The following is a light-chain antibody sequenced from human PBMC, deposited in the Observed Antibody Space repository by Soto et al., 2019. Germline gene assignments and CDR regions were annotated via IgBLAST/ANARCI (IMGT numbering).Light chain of an antibody. CDR3: QEYSDNWT. V-gene: IGKV1-5*03. Sequence: DIQMTQSPSTLSASVGDRVTITCRASQSISSWWAWYQQKPGTAPKLLIYKASTLQSGVPSRFSGSGSGTEFTLTIISLQPDDFATYYCQEYSDNWTFGQGTKVEIK. CDR2: KAS. CDR1: QSISSW. J-gene: IGKJ1*01.